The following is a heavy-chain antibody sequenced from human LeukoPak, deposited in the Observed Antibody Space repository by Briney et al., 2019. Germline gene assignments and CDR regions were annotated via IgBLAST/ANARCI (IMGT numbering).Heavy chain of an antibody. Sequence: GASVKVSCKASGDTFMSYAFGWVRQAPGQGLEWMGIINPSGGSTSYAQKFQGRVTMTRDMSTSTVYMELSSLRSEDTAVYYCARERDTAMAPRGWFDPWGQGTLVTVSS. CDR1: GDTFMSYA. CDR3: ARERDTAMAPRGWFDP. CDR2: INPSGGST. J-gene: IGHJ5*02. V-gene: IGHV1-46*01. D-gene: IGHD5-18*01.